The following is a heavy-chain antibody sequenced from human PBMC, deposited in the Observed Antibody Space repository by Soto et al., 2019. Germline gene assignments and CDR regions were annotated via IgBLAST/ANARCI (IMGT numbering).Heavy chain of an antibody. CDR3: ATTGYSPFTSFGP. V-gene: IGHV1-69*13. Sequence: GASVKVSCKASGGTFSSYAISWVRQAPGQGLEWMGGIIPIFGTANYAQKFQGRVTITADESTSTAYMELSSLRSEDTAVYYCATTGYSPFTSFGPWGQGTMVCVSS. D-gene: IGHD3-9*01. J-gene: IGHJ5*02. CDR2: IIPIFGTA. CDR1: GGTFSSYA.